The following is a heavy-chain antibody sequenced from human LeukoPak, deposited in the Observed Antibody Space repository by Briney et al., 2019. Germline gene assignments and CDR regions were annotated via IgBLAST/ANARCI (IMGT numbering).Heavy chain of an antibody. D-gene: IGHD3-3*01. CDR1: VGTFSSYA. CDR3: ARGITIFGVVYYYYYGMDV. CDR2: IIPIFGTA. J-gene: IGHJ6*02. V-gene: IGHV1-69*13. Sequence: SGKGSCTASVGTFSSYAISWVRQAPGHGLEWMGGIIPIFGTANYAQKFQGRVTITADESTSTAYMELSSLRSEDTAVYYCARGITIFGVVYYYYYGMDVWGQGTTVTASS.